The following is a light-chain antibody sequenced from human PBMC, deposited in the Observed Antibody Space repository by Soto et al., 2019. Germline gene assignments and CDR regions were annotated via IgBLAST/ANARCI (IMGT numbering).Light chain of an antibody. J-gene: IGLJ2*01. V-gene: IGLV2-14*03. Sequence: QSALTQPASVSASPGQSITISCTGTSSDIGAYTSVSWYQQHPGKAPQLMMYDVSYRPSGISSRFSGSKSGNTASLTSSGLQAYDDADYYCASYTSARIRVFGVGTKLTVL. CDR2: DVS. CDR1: SSDIGAYTS. CDR3: ASYTSARIRV.